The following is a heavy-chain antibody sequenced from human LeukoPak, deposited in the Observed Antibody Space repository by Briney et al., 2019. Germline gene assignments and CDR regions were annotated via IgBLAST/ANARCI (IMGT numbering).Heavy chain of an antibody. J-gene: IGHJ4*02. V-gene: IGHV3-74*01. CDR3: ARGSSGSANRIDY. CDR2: INSDGSII. Sequence: GGSLRLSCAASGFTFSSNWIHWVRQAPGKGLRWVSRINSDGSIISYADSVKGRFTISRDNAKNTVYVQMNSLRAEDTAVYYCARGSSGSANRIDYWGQGTLVTVSS. CDR1: GFTFSSNW. D-gene: IGHD6-19*01.